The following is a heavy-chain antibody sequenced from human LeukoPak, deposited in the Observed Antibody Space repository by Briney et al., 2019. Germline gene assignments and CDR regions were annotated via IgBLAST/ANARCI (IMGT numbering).Heavy chain of an antibody. D-gene: IGHD4-17*01. CDR2: INHRGST. CDR1: GGSFSGYY. CDR3: ASFDYGDYPGTDY. Sequence: SETLSLTCAVYGGSFSGYYWSWIRQPPRKGLEWIGEINHRGSTSYNPSLKSRVTISVDTSKNQFSLKLSSVTAADTAVYYCASFDYGDYPGTDYWGQGTLVTVSS. J-gene: IGHJ4*02. V-gene: IGHV4-34*01.